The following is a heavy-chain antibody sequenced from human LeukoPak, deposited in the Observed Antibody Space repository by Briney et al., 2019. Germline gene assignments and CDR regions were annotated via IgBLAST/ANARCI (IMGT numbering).Heavy chain of an antibody. J-gene: IGHJ5*02. CDR2: ISSSGSII. D-gene: IGHD3-22*01. V-gene: IGHV3-11*04. CDR3: ARTRSYYDSSGYYYH. CDR1: GFTFSDYY. Sequence: GGSLRLSCAASGFTFSDYYMSWIRQAPGKGLEWVSYISSSGSIIYYADSVKGRFTISRDNAKNSLYLQMNSLRAEDTAVYYCARTRSYYDSSGYYYHWGQGTLVTVSS.